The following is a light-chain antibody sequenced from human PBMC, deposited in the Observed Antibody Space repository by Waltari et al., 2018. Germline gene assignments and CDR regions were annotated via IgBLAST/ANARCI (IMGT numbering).Light chain of an antibody. CDR1: ESVSSGH. V-gene: IGKV3-20*01. CDR2: AES. J-gene: IGKJ4*01. CDR3: QQFGSSPFT. Sequence: CGASESVSSGHLAWYQQKPGQAPRLLIYAESYRATGIPDRFSGSGSGTDFTLTISRLEPEDFAVYYCQQFGSSPFTFGGGTKVEIK.